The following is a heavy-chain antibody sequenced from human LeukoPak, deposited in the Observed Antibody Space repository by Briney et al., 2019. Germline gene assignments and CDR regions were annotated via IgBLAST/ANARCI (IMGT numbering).Heavy chain of an antibody. D-gene: IGHD1-26*01. V-gene: IGHV1-24*01. CDR1: GYTFTGYY. J-gene: IGHJ4*02. Sequence: ASVKVSCKASGYTFTGYYMHWVRQAPGKGLEWMGGFDPEDGETIYAQKFQGRVTMTEDTSTDTAYMELSSLRSEDTAVYYCATIVGATFSQPTHIQFDYWGQGTLVTASS. CDR2: FDPEDGET. CDR3: ATIVGATFSQPTHIQFDY.